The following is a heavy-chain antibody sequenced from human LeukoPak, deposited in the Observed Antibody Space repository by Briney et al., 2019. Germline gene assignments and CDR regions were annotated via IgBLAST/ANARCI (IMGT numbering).Heavy chain of an antibody. CDR1: GFPFANSA. CDR2: IGGSAYST. V-gene: IGHV3-23*01. CDR3: AKAGSGWDEYFDY. Sequence: TGGSLRLFCAASGFPFANSAMSGVRRAPGKGVEWVSAIGGSAYSTYYAASVKGRFPISRDNSKNTVYPQMDTRGGGDTAVNSCAKAGSGWDEYFDYWGQGTLVTVSS. J-gene: IGHJ4*02. D-gene: IGHD6-19*01.